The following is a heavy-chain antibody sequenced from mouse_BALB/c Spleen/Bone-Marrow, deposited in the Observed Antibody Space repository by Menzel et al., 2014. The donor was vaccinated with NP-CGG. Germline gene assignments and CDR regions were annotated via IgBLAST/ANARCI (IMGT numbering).Heavy chain of an antibody. V-gene: IGHV14-3*02. Sequence: EVKLMESGAELAKPGASVKLSCTASGFNIKDTYMHWVKQRPGQGLEWIGRIDPANGNTKYDPKFQGKATITADTSSNTAYLQLSSLTSEDTAVYYCARFAYWGQGTLVTVSA. J-gene: IGHJ3*01. CDR1: GFNIKDTY. CDR2: IDPANGNT. CDR3: ARFAY.